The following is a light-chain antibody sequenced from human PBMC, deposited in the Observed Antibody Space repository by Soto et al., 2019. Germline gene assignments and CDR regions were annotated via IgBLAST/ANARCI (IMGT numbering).Light chain of an antibody. J-gene: IGKJ3*01. V-gene: IGKV1-27*01. CDR3: QQYNNAPPFT. CDR2: SAS. Sequence: DIEMTQSPSSLSASVGDRVTITCRASQTIASHLNWYQQKPGEAPKLLIYSASTLQSGVPSRFRGSGSGTDFTLTISSLQPQDVATYYCQQYNNAPPFTFGPGTKVEIK. CDR1: QTIASH.